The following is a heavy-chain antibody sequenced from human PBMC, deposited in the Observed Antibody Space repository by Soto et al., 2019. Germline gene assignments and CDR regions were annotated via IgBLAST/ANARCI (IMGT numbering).Heavy chain of an antibody. V-gene: IGHV3-23*01. D-gene: IGHD3-22*01. CDR2: ISGSGGST. CDR1: GCTFSSYA. J-gene: IGHJ3*02. CDR3: EKNSDSSGYLDAFDI. Sequence: GSLIPACAASGCTFSSYAMSWVRQAPGKGLEWVSAISGSGGSTYYADSVKVRFTISRDNSKNTLYLQMNSLRAEDTAVYYCEKNSDSSGYLDAFDIWGQGTMVTV.